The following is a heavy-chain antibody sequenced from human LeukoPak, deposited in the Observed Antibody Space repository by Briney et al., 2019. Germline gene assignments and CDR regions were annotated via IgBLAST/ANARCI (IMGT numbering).Heavy chain of an antibody. CDR3: ARDTLDSSGWYDFDY. Sequence: ASVKVSCKASGYTFTGYYMHWVRQAPGQGLEWMGWINPNSGGTNYAQKFQGRVTMTRDTSISTAYMELSRLRSDDTAVYYCARDTLDSSGWYDFDYWGQGTLVTASS. D-gene: IGHD6-19*01. CDR2: INPNSGGT. V-gene: IGHV1-2*02. CDR1: GYTFTGYY. J-gene: IGHJ4*02.